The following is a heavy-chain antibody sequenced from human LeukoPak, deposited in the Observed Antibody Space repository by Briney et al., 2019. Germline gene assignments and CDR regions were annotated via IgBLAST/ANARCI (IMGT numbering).Heavy chain of an antibody. CDR1: GFTFTYYA. CDR2: ISGSGGST. Sequence: GGSLRLSCAASGFTFTYYAMSWVRQAPGKGLEWVSTISGSGGSTYYADSVKGRFTISRDNSNNTLYLQMISLKAEDTAVYYCAKIGSSTTTEGYWGQGTLVSVSS. D-gene: IGHD1-1*01. CDR3: AKIGSSTTTEGY. V-gene: IGHV3-23*01. J-gene: IGHJ4*02.